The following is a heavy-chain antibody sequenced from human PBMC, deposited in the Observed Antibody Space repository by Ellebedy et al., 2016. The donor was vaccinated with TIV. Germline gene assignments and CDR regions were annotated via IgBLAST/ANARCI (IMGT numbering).Heavy chain of an antibody. CDR1: GGSFSGYY. J-gene: IGHJ4*02. D-gene: IGHD7-27*01. CDR3: ARGLWGLKYFDY. CDR2: INHSGST. Sequence: SETLSLTXAVYGGSFSGYYWSWIRQPPGKGLEWIGEINHSGSTNYNPSLKSRVTISVDTSKNQFSLKLSSVTAADTAVYYCARGLWGLKYFDYWGQGTLVTVSS. V-gene: IGHV4-34*01.